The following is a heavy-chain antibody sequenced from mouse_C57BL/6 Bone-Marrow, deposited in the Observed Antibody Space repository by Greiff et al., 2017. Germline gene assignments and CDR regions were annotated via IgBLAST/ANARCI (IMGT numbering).Heavy chain of an antibody. J-gene: IGHJ4*01. V-gene: IGHV1-61*01. CDR1: GYTFTSYW. CDR3: ARGFIPYAMDY. Sequence: QVQLQQPGAELVRPGSSVKLSCKASGYTFTSYWMDWVKQRPGQGLEWIGNIYPSDSETHYNQKFKYKATLTVDKSSSTAYMQLSSLTSEDSAVYYCARGFIPYAMDYWGQGTSVTVSS. CDR2: IYPSDSET. D-gene: IGHD1-1*01.